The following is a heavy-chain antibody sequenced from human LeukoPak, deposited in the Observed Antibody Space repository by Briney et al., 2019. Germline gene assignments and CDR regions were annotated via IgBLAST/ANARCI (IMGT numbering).Heavy chain of an antibody. Sequence: ASVKVSCKASGYTFTSYGISWVRQAPGQGLEWMGWISAYNGNTNYAQKFQGRVTMTTDTSTSTAYMELRSLRSDDTAVYYCARDLGVLRYFDWFPRPVDYWGQGTLVTVSS. CDR3: ARDLGVLRYFDWFPRPVDY. CDR1: GYTFTSYG. D-gene: IGHD3-9*01. CDR2: ISAYNGNT. J-gene: IGHJ4*02. V-gene: IGHV1-18*01.